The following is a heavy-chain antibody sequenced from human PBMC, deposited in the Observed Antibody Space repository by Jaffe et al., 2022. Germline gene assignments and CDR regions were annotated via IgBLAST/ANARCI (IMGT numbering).Heavy chain of an antibody. Sequence: EVQVLESGGGLVQPGGSLRLTCEASGFTFSTYAMTWVRQAPGKGLEWVSSISGNGGHIKYADSMRGRFTISRDNSRNTLFLQMNSLRAEDTAVYHCAKANLCGETNCGDYYYYYYMDVWGKGTTVTVSS. CDR3: AKANLCGETNCGDYYYYYYMDV. V-gene: IGHV3-23*01. D-gene: IGHD2-21*01. CDR2: ISGNGGHI. CDR1: GFTFSTYA. J-gene: IGHJ6*03.